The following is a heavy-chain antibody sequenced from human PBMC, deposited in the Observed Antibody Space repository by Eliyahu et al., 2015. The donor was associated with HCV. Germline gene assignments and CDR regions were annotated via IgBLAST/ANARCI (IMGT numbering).Heavy chain of an antibody. D-gene: IGHD6-19*01. Sequence: QVQLQESGPGLVKPSETLSLTCTVSGXSISTYAWSWIRQPPGKGLEWIGYIHYSGSTNNNPSLKSRVALSVDTSKNQFSLRLSSVTAADTAVYYCASGGGGIAVTGTGGWFDPWGQGTLVTVSS. J-gene: IGHJ5*02. CDR3: ASGGGGIAVTGTGGWFDP. V-gene: IGHV4-59*01. CDR2: IHYSGST. CDR1: GXSISTYA.